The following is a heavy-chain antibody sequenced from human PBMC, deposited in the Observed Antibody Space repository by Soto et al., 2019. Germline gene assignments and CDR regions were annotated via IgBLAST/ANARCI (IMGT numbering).Heavy chain of an antibody. CDR1: GYTFTSYA. CDR2: INAGNGNT. J-gene: IGHJ3*02. Sequence: ASVKVSCKASGYTFTSYAMHWVRQAPGQRLEWMGWINAGNGNTKYSQKFQGRVTITRDTSASTAYMELSSLSSEDTAVYYCARALDIVVVVAAGRGRAFDIWGQGTMVTVSS. V-gene: IGHV1-3*01. D-gene: IGHD2-15*01. CDR3: ARALDIVVVVAAGRGRAFDI.